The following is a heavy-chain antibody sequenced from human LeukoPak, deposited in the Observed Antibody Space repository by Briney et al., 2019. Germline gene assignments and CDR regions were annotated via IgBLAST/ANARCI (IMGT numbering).Heavy chain of an antibody. V-gene: IGHV3-21*01. CDR2: ISSSSSYI. J-gene: IGHJ4*02. CDR3: ARGWLQLGGYYFDY. Sequence: GGSLRLSCAASGFTFSSYSMNWVRQAPGKGLEWVSSISSSSSYIYYADSVKGRFTISRDNAKNSLYLQMNSLRAEDTAVYYCARGWLQLGGYYFDYWGQGTLVTVSS. CDR1: GFTFSSYS. D-gene: IGHD5-24*01.